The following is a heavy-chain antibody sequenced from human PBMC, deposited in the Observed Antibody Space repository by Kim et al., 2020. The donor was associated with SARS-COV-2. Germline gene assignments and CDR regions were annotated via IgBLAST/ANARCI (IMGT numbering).Heavy chain of an antibody. V-gene: IGHV6-1*01. CDR2: TYYRSKWYN. D-gene: IGHD3-3*01. J-gene: IGHJ5*02. CDR1: GDSVSSNSAA. Sequence: SLTLSLTCAISGDSVSSNSAAWNWIRQSPSRGLEWLGRTYYRSKWYNDYAVSVKSRITINPDTSKNQFSLQLNSVTPEDTAVYYCARDHQNDFWSGYGNWFDPWGQGTLVTVSS. CDR3: ARDHQNDFWSGYGNWFDP.